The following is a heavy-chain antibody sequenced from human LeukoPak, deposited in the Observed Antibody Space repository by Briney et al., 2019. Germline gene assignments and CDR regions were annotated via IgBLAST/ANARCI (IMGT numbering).Heavy chain of an antibody. V-gene: IGHV4-4*07. D-gene: IGHD3-22*01. CDR1: GGSMSSYY. CDR3: AKDSSGYYFRY. Sequence: PSETLSLTCTVSGGSMSSYYCSWMRQPAGKGLEWIGHIYTSGSTNFNPSLKSRVIMSVDTSKNQFSLNLTSVTAADTAVYYCAKDSSGYYFRYWGQGTLVTVSS. J-gene: IGHJ4*02. CDR2: IYTSGST.